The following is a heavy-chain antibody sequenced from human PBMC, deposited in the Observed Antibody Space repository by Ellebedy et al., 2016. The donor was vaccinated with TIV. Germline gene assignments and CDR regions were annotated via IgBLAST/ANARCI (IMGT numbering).Heavy chain of an antibody. V-gene: IGHV4-59*01. D-gene: IGHD1-14*01. J-gene: IGHJ6*02. Sequence: MPSETLSLTCTVSGGSISSYYWSRIRQPPGKGLEWIGYIYYSGSTNYNPSLKSRVTISVDTSKNQFSLKLSSVTAADTAVYYCARFGKPNRSYYYYYGMDVWGQGTTVTVSS. CDR1: GGSISSYY. CDR2: IYYSGST. CDR3: ARFGKPNRSYYYYYGMDV.